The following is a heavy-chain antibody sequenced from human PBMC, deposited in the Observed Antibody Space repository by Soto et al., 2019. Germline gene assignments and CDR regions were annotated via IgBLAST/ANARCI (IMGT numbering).Heavy chain of an antibody. V-gene: IGHV3-48*02. D-gene: IGHD6-19*01. J-gene: IGHJ4*02. CDR2: ISTSGATR. CDR1: GFTFSTDS. Sequence: EVQLVESGGGLVQPGGSLRLSCVASGFTFSTDSMNWVRQAPGKGLEWVAHISTSGATRYYADSVKGQFTISRDNAKTSLYLQMDSLRNEDTAVYFCARFFGSGFDYWGQGNLVTVSS. CDR3: ARFFGSGFDY.